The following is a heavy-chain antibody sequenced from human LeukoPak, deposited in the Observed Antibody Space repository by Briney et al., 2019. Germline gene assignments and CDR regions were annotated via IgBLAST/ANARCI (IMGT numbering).Heavy chain of an antibody. CDR1: GFTFSEAW. CDR2: IKSKTDGGTT. D-gene: IGHD1-14*01. J-gene: IGHJ4*02. CDR3: TREGYNGSSWEH. V-gene: IGHV3-15*07. Sequence: GGSLRLSWAASGFTFSEAWRNWYRQAPGKGLEWVGRIKSKTDGGTTDYAEPVKGRITISRDDSKNTQYLQMNGLTTEETAVCYCTREGYNGSSWEHWVQGTLVTVSS.